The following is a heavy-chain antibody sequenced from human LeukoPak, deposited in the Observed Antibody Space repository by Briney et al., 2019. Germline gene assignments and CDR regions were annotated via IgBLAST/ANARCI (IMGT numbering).Heavy chain of an antibody. CDR2: ITTGGSTT. J-gene: IGHJ4*02. Sequence: PGGPLRLSCAASGFTFSSYEMNWVRQAPGKGLEWVSYITTGGSTTHYADSVKGRFTISRDNAKNSLYLQMSSLRAEDTAVYYCASLDRGSYYSFDYWGQGTLVTVSS. CDR1: GFTFSSYE. V-gene: IGHV3-48*03. D-gene: IGHD1-26*01. CDR3: ASLDRGSYYSFDY.